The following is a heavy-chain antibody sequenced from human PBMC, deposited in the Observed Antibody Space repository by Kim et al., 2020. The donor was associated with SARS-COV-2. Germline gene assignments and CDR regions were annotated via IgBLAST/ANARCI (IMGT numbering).Heavy chain of an antibody. J-gene: IGHJ4*01. Sequence: SETLSLTCTVSVGSISSYYCSWIRQPPGKGLEWIGYIYYSGSTNYNPPLKSRVTISVDTSKNQFSLKLSSVTAADTAVYYCARDGKANTPKAAYFDYWV. CDR1: VGSISSYY. D-gene: IGHD5-12*01. CDR2: IYYSGST. V-gene: IGHV4-59*01. CDR3: ARDGKANTPKAAYFDY.